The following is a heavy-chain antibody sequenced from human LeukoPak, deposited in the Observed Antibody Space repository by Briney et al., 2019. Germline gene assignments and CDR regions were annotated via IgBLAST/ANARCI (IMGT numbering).Heavy chain of an antibody. CDR1: GFTFSSYA. CDR3: AKTPASGYYYFDY. CDR2: ISGSGAST. Sequence: PGGSLRLSCAASGFTFSSYAMSWVRQAPGKGLEWVSAISGSGASTYYADSVKGRFTIPRDNSKNTLYLQMNSLRAEDTAVYYCAKTPASGYYYFDYWGQGTLVTVSS. V-gene: IGHV3-23*01. J-gene: IGHJ4*02. D-gene: IGHD3-22*01.